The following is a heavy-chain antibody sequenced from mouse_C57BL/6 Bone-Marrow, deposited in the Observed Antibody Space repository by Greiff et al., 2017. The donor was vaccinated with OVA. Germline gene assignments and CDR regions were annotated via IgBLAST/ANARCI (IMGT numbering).Heavy chain of an antibody. CDR2: IYPGDGDT. V-gene: IGHV1-80*01. J-gene: IGHJ1*03. D-gene: IGHD3-1*01. CDR1: GYAFSSYW. CDR3: ARSGRLNWYFDV. Sequence: QVQLQQSGAELVKPGASVKISCTASGYAFSSYWMNWVKQRPGKGLEWIGQIYPGDGDTNYNGKFKGKATLTADKSSSTAYMQLRSLTSEDSSVYFCARSGRLNWYFDVWGTGTTVTVSS.